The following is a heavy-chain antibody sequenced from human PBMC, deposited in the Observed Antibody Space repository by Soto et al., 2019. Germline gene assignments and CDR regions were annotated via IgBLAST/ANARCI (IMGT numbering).Heavy chain of an antibody. D-gene: IGHD4-17*01. J-gene: IGHJ4*02. V-gene: IGHV1-8*01. CDR1: GYTFTTYD. CDR3: ARGSQWFAVTTD. Sequence: ASVKVSCKASGYTFTTYDINWVRQATGQGLEWMGWMNPNSGNTGYAQKFQGRVTMTRNTSISTAYMELSSLRSEDTAAYYCARGSQWFAVTTDWGQGTLVTVSS. CDR2: MNPNSGNT.